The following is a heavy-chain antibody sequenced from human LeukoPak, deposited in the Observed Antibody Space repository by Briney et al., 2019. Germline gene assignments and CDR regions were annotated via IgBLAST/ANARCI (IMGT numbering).Heavy chain of an antibody. CDR1: GFTFSSYA. CDR3: AKEQGQQLVLNPFDY. V-gene: IGHV3-23*01. D-gene: IGHD6-13*01. Sequence: GSLSLSSAASGFTFSSYAMSWVRQAPGKGLEWVSALSGSGGSTYYADSVKGRFTISRDNSKNTLYLQMNSLRAEDTAVYYCAKEQGQQLVLNPFDYWGQGTLVTVSS. CDR2: LSGSGGST. J-gene: IGHJ4*02.